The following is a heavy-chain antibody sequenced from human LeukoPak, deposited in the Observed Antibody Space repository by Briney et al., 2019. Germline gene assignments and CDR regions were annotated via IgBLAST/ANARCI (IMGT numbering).Heavy chain of an antibody. D-gene: IGHD6-19*01. CDR3: ARRAVGNSHYYSMDV. CDR1: GYTFTSYA. CDR2: INPNSGGT. Sequence: ASVKVSCKASGYTFTSYAMNWVRQAPGQGLEWMGWINPNSGGTNYAQKFQGRVTMTRDTSISTAYMELSRLRSDDTAVYYCARRAVGNSHYYSMDVWGKGTTVTVS. V-gene: IGHV1-2*02. J-gene: IGHJ6*03.